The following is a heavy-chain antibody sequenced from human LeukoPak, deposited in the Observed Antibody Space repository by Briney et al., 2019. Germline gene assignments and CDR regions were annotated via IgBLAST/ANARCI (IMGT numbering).Heavy chain of an antibody. CDR3: AKCPSSSSSCYTGDY. D-gene: IGHD2-2*02. CDR1: GFTFSSYG. Sequence: GRSLRPSCAASGFTFSSYGMHCVRQAPGKGLGWVSVISGSGGTTYYADSVKGRFTVSRDNSKNTLYLQMNTLRAEDTAVYYCAKCPSSSSSCYTGDYWAQGNLVTVSS. J-gene: IGHJ4*02. V-gene: IGHV3-23*01. CDR2: ISGSGGTT.